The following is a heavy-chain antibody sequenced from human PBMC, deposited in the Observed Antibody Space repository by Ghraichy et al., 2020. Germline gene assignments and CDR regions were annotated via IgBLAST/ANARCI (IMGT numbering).Heavy chain of an antibody. J-gene: IGHJ6*02. CDR1: GYTFTSYG. CDR3: ARRLDYYGSGSYYYYYYGMDV. V-gene: IGHV1-18*01. D-gene: IGHD3-10*01. CDR2: ISAYNGNT. Sequence: ASVKVSCKASGYTFTSYGISWVRQAPGQGLEWMGWISAYNGNTNYAQKLQGRVTMTTDTSTSTAYMELRSLRSDDTAVYYCARRLDYYGSGSYYYYYYGMDVWGQGTTVTVSS.